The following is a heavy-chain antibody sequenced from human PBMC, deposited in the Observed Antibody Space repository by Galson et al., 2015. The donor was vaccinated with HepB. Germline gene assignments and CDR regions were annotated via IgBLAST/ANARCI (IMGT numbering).Heavy chain of an antibody. J-gene: IGHJ4*02. V-gene: IGHV3-30*18. Sequence: SLRLSCAASGFTFSSYGMHWVRQAPGKGLEWVAVISYDGSNKYYADSVKGRFTISRDNSKNTLYLQMNSLRAEDTAVYYCAKGLARYCSSTSCYAFDYWGQGTLVTVSS. D-gene: IGHD2-2*01. CDR3: AKGLARYCSSTSCYAFDY. CDR2: ISYDGSNK. CDR1: GFTFSSYG.